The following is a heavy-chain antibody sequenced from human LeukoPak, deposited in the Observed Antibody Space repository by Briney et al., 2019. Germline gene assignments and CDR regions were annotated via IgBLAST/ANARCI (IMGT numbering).Heavy chain of an antibody. V-gene: IGHV1-2*02. Sequence: ASVKVSCKASGYTFTSYDINWVRQAPGQGLEWMGWINPNSGGTNYAQKFQGSVTMTRDTSISTAYMELSRLRPDDTAVYYCARDHCSSANCYEYHYYGMDVWGQGTTVTVSS. J-gene: IGHJ6*02. D-gene: IGHD2-2*01. CDR1: GYTFTSYD. CDR3: ARDHCSSANCYEYHYYGMDV. CDR2: INPNSGGT.